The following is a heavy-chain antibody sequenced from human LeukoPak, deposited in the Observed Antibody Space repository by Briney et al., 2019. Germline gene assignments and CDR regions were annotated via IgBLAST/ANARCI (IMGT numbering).Heavy chain of an antibody. J-gene: IGHJ4*02. V-gene: IGHV3-23*01. Sequence: PGGSLRLSCAASGFPFSTYAMTWVRQAPGKGLEWVSTLSDTGSMIYYADSVKGRFTISRDNSKNTVYLHMNSLRADDTAVYYCVKDGGIYPAWYFEYWGQGTLVTVSS. CDR3: VKDGGIYPAWYFEY. CDR2: LSDTGSMI. D-gene: IGHD1-26*01. CDR1: GFPFSTYA.